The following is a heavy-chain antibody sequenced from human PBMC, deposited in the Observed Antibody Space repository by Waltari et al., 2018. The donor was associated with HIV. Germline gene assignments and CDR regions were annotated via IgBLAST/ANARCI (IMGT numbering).Heavy chain of an antibody. CDR2: INPSGGST. J-gene: IGHJ2*01. V-gene: IGHV1-46*03. CDR1: GYTFTSYY. CDR3: ARASGPGANRYFDL. Sequence: QVQLVQSGAEVKKPGASVKVSCKASGYTFTSYYMQWWRQAPGQGLEWMGIINPSGGSTSYEQKFKGRVTMTRDTSTSTVYMELSSLRSEDTAVYYCARASGPGANRYFDLWGRGTLVTVSS. D-gene: IGHD3-10*01.